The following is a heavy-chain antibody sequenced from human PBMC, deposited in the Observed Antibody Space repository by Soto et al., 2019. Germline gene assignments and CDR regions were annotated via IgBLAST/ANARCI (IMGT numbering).Heavy chain of an antibody. V-gene: IGHV3-30-3*01. CDR2: ISYDGSNK. CDR3: AKDVADYYGSGSFDY. J-gene: IGHJ4*02. D-gene: IGHD3-10*01. Sequence: PGGSLRLSCAASGFTFSSYAMHWVRQAPGKGLEWVAVISYDGSNKYYADSVKGRFTISRDNAKNSLYLQMNSLRAEDTALYYCAKDVADYYGSGSFDYWGQGTLVTVSS. CDR1: GFTFSSYA.